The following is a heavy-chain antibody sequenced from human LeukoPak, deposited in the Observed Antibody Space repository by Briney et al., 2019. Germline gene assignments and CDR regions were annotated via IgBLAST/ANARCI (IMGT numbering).Heavy chain of an antibody. V-gene: IGHV5-51*01. Sequence: GESLKISCKASGYSFSSDWIAWVRQMPGKGLEWMGIIFPIDSETTYSPSFQGQVTISADKSISTAYLQWSSLKASDTAMYYCTRGCSGGSCSRDAMDVWGQGTMVTDSS. CDR2: IFPIDSET. CDR3: TRGCSGGSCSRDAMDV. CDR1: GYSFSSDW. J-gene: IGHJ6*02. D-gene: IGHD2-15*01.